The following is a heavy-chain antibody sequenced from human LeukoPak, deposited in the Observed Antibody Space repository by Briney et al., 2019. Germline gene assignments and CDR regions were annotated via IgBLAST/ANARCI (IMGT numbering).Heavy chain of an antibody. D-gene: IGHD6-19*01. V-gene: IGHV3-7*01. J-gene: IGHJ4*02. CDR2: IKQDGSEK. CDR3: ARDKETVAGTFDY. Sequence: GGSLRISCAASGFTFSSYWMSWVRQAPGKGLEWVANIKQDGSEKYYVDSVKGRFTISRDNAKNSLYLQMNSLRAEDTAVYYCARDKETVAGTFDYWGQGTLVTVSS. CDR1: GFTFSSYW.